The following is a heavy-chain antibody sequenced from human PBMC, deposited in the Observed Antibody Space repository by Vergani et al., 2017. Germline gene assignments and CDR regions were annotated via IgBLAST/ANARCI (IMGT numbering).Heavy chain of an antibody. CDR2: IGTAGDT. V-gene: IGHV3-13*04. J-gene: IGHJ3*02. CDR3: ARARGYYDSSGYHLDAFDI. CDR1: GFTFSRYD. Sequence: EVQLVESGGGLVQPGGSLRLSCAASGFTFSRYDMHWVRQATGKGLEWVSAIGTAGDTYYPGSVKGRFTISRENAKNSLYLQMNSLRAGDTAVYYCARARGYYDSSGYHLDAFDIWGQGTMVTVSS. D-gene: IGHD3-22*01.